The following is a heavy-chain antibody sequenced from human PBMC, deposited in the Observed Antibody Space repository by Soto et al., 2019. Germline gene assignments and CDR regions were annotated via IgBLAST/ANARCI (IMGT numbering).Heavy chain of an antibody. Sequence: SETLSLTCAVSGGSISSSNWWSWVRQPPGKGLEWIGEIYHSGSTNYNPSLKSRVTISVDKSKNQFSLKLSSVTAADTAVYYCARAKYRYSGSYRVNWFDPWGQGTLVTVSS. CDR2: IYHSGST. CDR3: ARAKYRYSGSYRVNWFDP. V-gene: IGHV4-4*02. CDR1: GGSISSSNW. D-gene: IGHD6-13*01. J-gene: IGHJ5*02.